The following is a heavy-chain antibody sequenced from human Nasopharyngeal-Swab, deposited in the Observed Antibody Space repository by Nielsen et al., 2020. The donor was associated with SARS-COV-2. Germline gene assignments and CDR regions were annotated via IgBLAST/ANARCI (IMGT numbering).Heavy chain of an antibody. D-gene: IGHD5-24*01. Sequence: ASVKVSYKASGYTFTNYAITWVRQVPGQGLEWVGWISGDNGNTNYAQKVRGRATMTTDTSTSTAYLELRSLRSDDTAIYYCAKDEAWVFVGPNTEMILFHWGQGTLVTVSS. V-gene: IGHV1-18*01. CDR1: GYTFTNYA. CDR3: AKDEAWVFVGPNTEMILFH. CDR2: ISGDNGNT. J-gene: IGHJ4*02.